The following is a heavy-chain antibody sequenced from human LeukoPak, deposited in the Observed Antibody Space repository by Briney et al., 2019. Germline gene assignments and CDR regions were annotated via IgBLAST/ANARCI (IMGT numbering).Heavy chain of an antibody. CDR3: ARGSGGYFDY. J-gene: IGHJ4*02. CDR1: GYTFTSYD. D-gene: IGHD3-10*01. CDR2: MNPNRGNT. V-gene: IGHV1-8*03. Sequence: ASVKVSCKPSGYTFTSYDINCVRHATGQGLEWMGWMNPNRGNTVYAQKSQGRVTITRDTFISKAYMERSTLRSEDTAVYYCARGSGGYFDYWGQGTLVTVS.